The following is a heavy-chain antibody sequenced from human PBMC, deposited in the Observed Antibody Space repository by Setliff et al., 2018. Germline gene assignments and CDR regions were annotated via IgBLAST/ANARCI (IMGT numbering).Heavy chain of an antibody. D-gene: IGHD2-2*01. Sequence: EASVKVSCKTSGYTFSDYGIAWVRQAPGQGLEWMGWISPHTGNTFYSPKLHGRLTLTTDTSTSTAYMELRSLDSDDTAVYYCSRLVRFCIRASCQRLSGGEFWGQGTLVTVSS. CDR2: ISPHTGNT. CDR3: SRLVRFCIRASCQRLSGGEF. V-gene: IGHV1-18*01. J-gene: IGHJ4*02. CDR1: GYTFSDYG.